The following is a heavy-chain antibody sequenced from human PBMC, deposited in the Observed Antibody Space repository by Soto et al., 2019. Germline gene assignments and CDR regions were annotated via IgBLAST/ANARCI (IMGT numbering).Heavy chain of an antibody. V-gene: IGHV1-69*01. J-gene: IGHJ6*02. D-gene: IGHD6-6*01. CDR2: IIPIFGTA. CDR1: GGTFSSYA. CDR3: ARCTIAAHDYYYYSGMDL. Sequence: SVKVSCKASGGTFSSYAISWVRQAPGQELEWMGGIIPIFGTANYAQKFQGRVTITADESTSTAYMELSSLRSEDTAVYYCARCTIAAHDYYYYSGMDLWGQGTTVTVSS.